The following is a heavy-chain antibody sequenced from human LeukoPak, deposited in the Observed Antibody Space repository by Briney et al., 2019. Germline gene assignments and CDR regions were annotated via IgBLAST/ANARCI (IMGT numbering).Heavy chain of an antibody. CDR3: AKGYYFDILSGYSSLDS. D-gene: IGHD3-9*01. V-gene: IGHV3-23*01. Sequence: GGSLRLSCAASGFTFSSYAMSWVRQAPGKGLEWVSAISGSGGSTYYADSVKGRFTISRDDSKNTLYLQMNSLRAEDTAAYYCAKGYYFDILSGYSSLDSWGQGTLVTVSS. CDR2: ISGSGGST. CDR1: GFTFSSYA. J-gene: IGHJ4*02.